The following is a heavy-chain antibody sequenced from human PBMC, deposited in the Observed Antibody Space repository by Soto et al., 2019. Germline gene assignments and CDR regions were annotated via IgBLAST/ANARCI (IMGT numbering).Heavy chain of an antibody. CDR1: GFTVSSNY. CDR2: IYSGGST. CDR3: ARHGEGASGGGLDY. J-gene: IGHJ4*02. D-gene: IGHD1-26*01. V-gene: IGHV3-53*01. Sequence: EVQLVESGGGLIQPGGSLRLSCAASGFTVSSNYMSWVRQAPGKGLEWVSVIYSGGSTYYADSVKGRFTISRDNSKNTLYLQMNSLRAEDTAVYYCARHGEGASGGGLDYWGQGTLVTVSS.